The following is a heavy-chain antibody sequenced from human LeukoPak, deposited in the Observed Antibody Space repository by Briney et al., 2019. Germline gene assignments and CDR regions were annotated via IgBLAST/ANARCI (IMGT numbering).Heavy chain of an antibody. V-gene: IGHV4-4*07. CDR3: ARVRKLVAGPHMDV. J-gene: IGHJ6*03. Sequence: SETLSLTCTVSGGSISSYYWSWIRQPAGKGLEWIGRIYTSGSTNYNPSLKSRVTMSVDTSKNQFSLKLSSVTAADTAVYYCARVRKLVAGPHMDVWGKGTTVTVSS. D-gene: IGHD3-9*01. CDR2: IYTSGST. CDR1: GGSISSYY.